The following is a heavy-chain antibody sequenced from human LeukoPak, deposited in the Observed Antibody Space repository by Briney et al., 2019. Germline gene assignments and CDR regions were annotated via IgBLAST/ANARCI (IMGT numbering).Heavy chain of an antibody. CDR2: ITWNGHNT. V-gene: IGHV3-20*04. J-gene: IGHJ3*02. CDR1: GFPFDDLA. CDR3: ARSWRVSHYDVWSSYFDAFDI. Sequence: GGPLRLFCAASGFPFDDLAMRWVPRSPGKGLEWVSGITWNGHNTGSADSVKGRFTISRDNAKNSLYLQMKSLRAEDTALYYWARSWRVSHYDVWSSYFDAFDIWGQGTMVTVSS. D-gene: IGHD3-3*01.